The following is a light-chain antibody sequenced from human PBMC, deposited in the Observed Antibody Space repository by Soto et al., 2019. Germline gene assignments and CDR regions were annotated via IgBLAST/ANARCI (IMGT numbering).Light chain of an antibody. Sequence: QSVLTQPASVSGSLGQSITISCIGTSSNIGSYNLVSWYQHQPGKAPKIMIFEGSKRPSGVSNRFSGSRSGNTASLTISGRQAEDEADYYCCSFAGSGTQYVFGTGTKLTVL. CDR2: EGS. CDR1: SSNIGSYNL. V-gene: IGLV2-23*01. J-gene: IGLJ1*01. CDR3: CSFAGSGTQYV.